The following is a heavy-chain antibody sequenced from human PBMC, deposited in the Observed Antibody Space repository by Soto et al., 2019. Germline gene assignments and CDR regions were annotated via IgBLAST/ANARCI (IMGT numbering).Heavy chain of an antibody. D-gene: IGHD2-21*01. Sequence: SLTGTVSGGSISGGYYWSWSRQPPGKGLEWIGEINHSGSTNYNPSLKSRVTISVDTSKNQFSLKLSSVTAADTAVYYCARAYPPYYFDYWGQGTLVTVSS. CDR2: INHSGST. J-gene: IGHJ4*02. CDR1: GGSISGGYY. CDR3: ARAYPPYYFDY. V-gene: IGHV4-34*01.